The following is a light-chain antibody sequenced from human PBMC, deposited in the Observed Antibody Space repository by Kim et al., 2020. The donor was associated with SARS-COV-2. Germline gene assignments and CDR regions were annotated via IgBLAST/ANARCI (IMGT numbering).Light chain of an antibody. CDR3: QQYNNWPPYT. V-gene: IGKV3-15*01. CDR1: QSDSSY. J-gene: IGKJ2*01. CDR2: SSS. Sequence: GSPGERATLSYSASQSDSSYLAWYQQEPGQASKLVIYSSSTRATGIPDRFSGSGSGTEFTLTSGSLQSEDFAVYYCQQYNNWPPYTFGPGTKLEI.